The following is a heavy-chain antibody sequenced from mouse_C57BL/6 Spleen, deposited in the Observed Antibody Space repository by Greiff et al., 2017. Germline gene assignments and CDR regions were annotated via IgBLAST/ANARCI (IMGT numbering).Heavy chain of an antibody. CDR1: GYTFTSYW. V-gene: IGHV1-69*01. CDR2: IDPSDSYT. CDR3: ASGYYGSSYGWYFDV. Sequence: QVQLQQPGAELVMPGASVKLSCKASGYTFTSYWMHWVKQRPGQGLEWIGEIDPSDSYTNYNQKFQGKSTLTVDKSSSTAYMPLSSLTSEDSAVYYCASGYYGSSYGWYFDVWGTGSTVTVSS. D-gene: IGHD1-1*01. J-gene: IGHJ1*03.